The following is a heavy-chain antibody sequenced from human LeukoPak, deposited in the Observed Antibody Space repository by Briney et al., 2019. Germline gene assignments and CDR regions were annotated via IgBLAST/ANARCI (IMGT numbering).Heavy chain of an antibody. CDR3: ARAYGSGTYFHPDY. D-gene: IGHD3-10*01. Sequence: ASVKVSCKASGGSFSSFVITWVRQAPGQGLEWMGIINPSGGSTSYAQRFQDRVTMTRDTSTSTVYMELSSLRSEDTAVYYCARAYGSGTYFHPDYWGQGTLVTVSS. J-gene: IGHJ4*02. V-gene: IGHV1-46*01. CDR2: INPSGGST. CDR1: GGSFSSFV.